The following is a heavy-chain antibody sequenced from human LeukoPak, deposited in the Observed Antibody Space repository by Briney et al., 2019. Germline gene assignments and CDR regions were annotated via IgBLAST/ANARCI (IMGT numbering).Heavy chain of an antibody. D-gene: IGHD3-10*01. CDR2: VFYSGGT. J-gene: IGHJ3*02. CDR1: VGSITTSTNY. V-gene: IGHV4-39*07. Sequence: PSETLSLTCTVSVGSITTSTNYWGWIRQSPGKGLEWIGTVFYSGGTYYNPSLKSRVTISLDTSKHQFSLKLSSVTAADTAVYYCTFNLGSGSYAFDIWGQGTMVTVSS. CDR3: TFNLGSGSYAFDI.